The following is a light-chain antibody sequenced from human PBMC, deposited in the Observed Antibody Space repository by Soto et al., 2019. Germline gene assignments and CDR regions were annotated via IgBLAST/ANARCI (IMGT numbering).Light chain of an antibody. CDR1: QGIRSY. V-gene: IGKV1-9*01. Sequence: DIQLTQSPSFLSASVGDRVTITCRASQGIRSYLAWYQQRPGKAPELLIYGASTLRPGGASRFSGSGSGTEFTLTISSLPPEDFATYFCQQLNTFPPFFTFGPGTKVDI. J-gene: IGKJ3*01. CDR2: GAS. CDR3: QQLNTFPPFFT.